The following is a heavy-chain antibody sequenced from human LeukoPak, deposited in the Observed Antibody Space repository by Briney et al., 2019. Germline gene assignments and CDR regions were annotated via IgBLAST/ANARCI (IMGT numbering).Heavy chain of an antibody. V-gene: IGHV4-61*02. Sequence: PSETLSLTCTVSGDSISSGDYYWSWIRQPAGKGLEWIGRISSSGSTNYNPSLKSRVTISVDTSKNQFSLKLSSVTAADTAVYYCARHLSISARRRPFNYYYYYMDVWGKGTTVTISS. J-gene: IGHJ6*03. CDR3: ARHLSISARRRPFNYYYYYMDV. CDR2: ISSSGST. D-gene: IGHD2-15*01. CDR1: GDSISSGDYY.